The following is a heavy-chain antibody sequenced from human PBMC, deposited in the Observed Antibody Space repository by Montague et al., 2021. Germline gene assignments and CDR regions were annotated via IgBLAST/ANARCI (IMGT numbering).Heavy chain of an antibody. Sequence: GSTYYNPSLKSRVTISVDTSKNQFSLKLSSVTAADTAVYYCARHITGSGNAFDIWGQGIMGTVAS. V-gene: IGHV4-39*01. CDR2: GST. D-gene: IGHD3-10*01. J-gene: IGHJ3*02. CDR3: ARHITGSGNAFDI.